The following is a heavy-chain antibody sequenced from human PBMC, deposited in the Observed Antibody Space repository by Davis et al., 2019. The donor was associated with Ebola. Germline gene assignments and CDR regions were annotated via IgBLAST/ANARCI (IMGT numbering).Heavy chain of an antibody. CDR3: ARGPRLALFDY. V-gene: IGHV4-34*01. D-gene: IGHD5-12*01. Sequence: MPSQTLSLTCALYAASFSGYYRSWIRQPPGKGLEWIGEINHSGSTNYNPSLKSRVTISVDTSKNQFSLKLSSVTAADTAVYYCARGPRLALFDYWGQGTLVTVSS. J-gene: IGHJ4*02. CDR2: INHSGST. CDR1: AASFSGYY.